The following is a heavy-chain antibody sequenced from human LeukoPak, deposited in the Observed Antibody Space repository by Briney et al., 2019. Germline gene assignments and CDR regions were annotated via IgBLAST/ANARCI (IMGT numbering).Heavy chain of an antibody. Sequence: GGSLRLSCVASGFTFTSYGLHWVRQAPGKGLEWVAYIQYDGTNKYYADSVRGRFTISRDNSKNTLYIQMNSLRPEDTAVYYCAKADGSDDLAFWGQGTLVTVSS. CDR2: IQYDGTNK. J-gene: IGHJ4*02. CDR1: GFTFTSYG. CDR3: AKADGSDDLAF. D-gene: IGHD2-21*01. V-gene: IGHV3-30*02.